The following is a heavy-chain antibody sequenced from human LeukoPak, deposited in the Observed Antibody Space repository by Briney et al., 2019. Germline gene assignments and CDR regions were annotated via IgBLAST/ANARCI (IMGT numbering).Heavy chain of an antibody. D-gene: IGHD3-22*01. Sequence: SETLSLTCTVSGGSISGYYWSWIRQPAGQGLEWIGRIYTNGDTNYKPSLKSRVTMSVDTSKNQLSLQLSSVTAADTAVYYCARHGTYYDSNSQFDYWGQGTLVTVSS. V-gene: IGHV4-4*07. J-gene: IGHJ4*02. CDR3: ARHGTYYDSNSQFDY. CDR1: GGSISGYY. CDR2: IYTNGDT.